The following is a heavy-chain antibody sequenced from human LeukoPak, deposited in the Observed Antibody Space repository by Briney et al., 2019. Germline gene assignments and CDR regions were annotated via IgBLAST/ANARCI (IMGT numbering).Heavy chain of an antibody. CDR2: LHHTGRN. D-gene: IGHD2-21*02. CDR1: GDSITSSSHY. J-gene: IGHJ3*02. CDR3: VAEMTASAAFDI. V-gene: IGHV4-39*01. Sequence: SETLSLTCTVSGDSITSSSHYWGWIRQPPGKRLEWIGSLHHTGRNYSNAALKSRVTISMDTAKSQFSLKLNSVTATDSGVYYCVAEMTASAAFDIWGQGTMVAVSS.